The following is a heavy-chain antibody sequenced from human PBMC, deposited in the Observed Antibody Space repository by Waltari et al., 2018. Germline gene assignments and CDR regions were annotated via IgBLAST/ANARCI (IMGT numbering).Heavy chain of an antibody. CDR1: GYSFKSYW. V-gene: IGHV5-51*01. CDR2: IYPGDSDT. J-gene: IGHJ4*02. CDR3: ARHTPSDRSYGIFDY. Sequence: EVQLVQSGAEVKKPGESLKISCKGSGYSFKSYWIGWVRQMPGKGLEWMGIIYPGDSDTRYSPSFQGQVTISVDKSISTAYLQWSSLKASDTAIYYCARHTPSDRSYGIFDYWGQGTLVTVSS. D-gene: IGHD5-18*01.